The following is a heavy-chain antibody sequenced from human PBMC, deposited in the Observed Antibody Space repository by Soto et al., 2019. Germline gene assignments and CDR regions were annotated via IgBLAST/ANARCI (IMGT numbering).Heavy chain of an antibody. Sequence: PSETLSLTCTVSGDSISYYYWSWIRQPPGKGLEWIGYVYYDGSTNYNPSLESRVTMSIDTSKNQFSLKLSSVTAADTAVYYCARGLMYYYDSSGYYRRPLHFDYWGQGTLVTVSS. V-gene: IGHV4-59*12. J-gene: IGHJ4*02. CDR3: ARGLMYYYDSSGYYRRPLHFDY. CDR2: VYYDGST. CDR1: GDSISYYY. D-gene: IGHD3-22*01.